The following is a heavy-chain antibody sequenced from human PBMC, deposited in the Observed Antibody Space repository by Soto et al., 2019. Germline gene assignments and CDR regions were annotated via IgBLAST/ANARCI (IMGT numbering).Heavy chain of an antibody. V-gene: IGHV1-69*13. CDR1: GYTFSSYA. CDR3: ARSHQFRSGHSPYNYGMDV. Sequence: ASVQVSCKASGYTFSSYAISWVRQAPGQGLEWMGGIIPYFGTANYAQKFQGRVTMTADASTSTAYMELSSLRSEDTAVYYCARSHQFRSGHSPYNYGMDVRGQTTKIAVSS. D-gene: IGHD3-3*01. CDR2: IIPYFGTA. J-gene: IGHJ6*01.